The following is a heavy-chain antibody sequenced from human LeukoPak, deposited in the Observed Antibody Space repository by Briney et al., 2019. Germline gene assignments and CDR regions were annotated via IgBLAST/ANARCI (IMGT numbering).Heavy chain of an antibody. CDR2: ISGSGGST. J-gene: IGHJ4*02. CDR1: GFTFSSYA. V-gene: IGHV3-23*01. D-gene: IGHD3-9*01. CDR3: VKGKFGLLTGDDY. Sequence: GGSLRLSCAASGFTFSSYAMSWVRQAPGKGLEWVSAISGSGGSTYYADSVKGRFTISRDNSKNTLYLQMNGLRAEDTAVYYCVKGKFGLLTGDDYWGQGTLVTVSS.